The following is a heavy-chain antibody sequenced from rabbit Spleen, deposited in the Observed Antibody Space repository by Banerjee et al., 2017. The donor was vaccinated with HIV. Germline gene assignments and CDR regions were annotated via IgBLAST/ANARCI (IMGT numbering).Heavy chain of an antibody. V-gene: IGHV1S45*01. CDR3: ARDLDGVIGWNFGW. CDR1: GFTISSSYW. Sequence: QEQLVESGGGLVQPEGSLTLTCTASGFTISSSYWICWVRQAPGKGLEWIACIYGGDDDSSYYASWLNGRFSISKTSSTTVTLQMTSLTAADTATYFCARDLDGVIGWNFGWWGPGTLVTVS. D-gene: IGHD1-1*01. CDR2: IYGGDDDSS. J-gene: IGHJ4*01.